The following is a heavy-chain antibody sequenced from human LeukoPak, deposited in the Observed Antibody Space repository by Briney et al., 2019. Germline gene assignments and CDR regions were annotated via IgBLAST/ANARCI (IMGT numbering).Heavy chain of an antibody. Sequence: GGSLRLSCAASGFTFSDYYMSWVRQAPGKGLEWVANIKQDGSEKYYVDSVKGRFTISRDNAKNSLYLQMNSLRAEDTAVYYCATLPFEYSSSSEGYWGQGTLVTVSS. CDR3: ATLPFEYSSSSEGY. D-gene: IGHD6-6*01. CDR2: IKQDGSEK. V-gene: IGHV3-7*01. CDR1: GFTFSDYY. J-gene: IGHJ4*02.